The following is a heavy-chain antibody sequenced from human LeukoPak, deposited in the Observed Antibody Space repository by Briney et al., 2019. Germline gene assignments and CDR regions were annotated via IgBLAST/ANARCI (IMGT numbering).Heavy chain of an antibody. V-gene: IGHV4-61*02. Sequence: SQTLSLTCTVPGGSISSGSYYWSWIRQPAGKGLEWIGRIYTTGRTNYNPSLKSLVTISVDTSKNQFSLKLSSVTAADTAVYYCARGILYYCSGGSCYSGHYFDYWGQGTLVTVSS. J-gene: IGHJ4*02. CDR3: ARGILYYCSGGSCYSGHYFDY. D-gene: IGHD2-15*01. CDR2: IYTTGRT. CDR1: GGSISSGSYY.